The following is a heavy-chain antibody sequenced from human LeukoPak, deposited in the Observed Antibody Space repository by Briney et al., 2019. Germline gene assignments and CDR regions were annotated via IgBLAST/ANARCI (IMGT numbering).Heavy chain of an antibody. V-gene: IGHV3-23*01. CDR2: ISDTGDST. D-gene: IGHD3-16*01. Sequence: PGGSLRLSCAASGFTFSGYAMGWVRQAPGKGLEWVSTISDTGDSTYYADSVKGRFTISRDNSKNTLYLQMNSLGAEDTAVYYCAKTYYDSGYSGFDYWGQGTLVTVSS. J-gene: IGHJ4*02. CDR1: GFTFSGYA. CDR3: AKTYYDSGYSGFDY.